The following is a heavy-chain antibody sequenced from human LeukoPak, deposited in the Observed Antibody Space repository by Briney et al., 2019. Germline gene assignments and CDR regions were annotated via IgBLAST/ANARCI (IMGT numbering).Heavy chain of an antibody. J-gene: IGHJ4*02. CDR3: AVAFALTFFDY. Sequence: SETLSLTCTVSGDSISTYYWSWIRQPPGKALEWNGYIYYGGSTHYSPSLRSRVTISEDTSKNQFSLRLSSVTAADKAVYYCAVAFALTFFDYWGQGTLITVSS. V-gene: IGHV4-59*01. D-gene: IGHD5-12*01. CDR1: GDSISTYY. CDR2: IYYGGST.